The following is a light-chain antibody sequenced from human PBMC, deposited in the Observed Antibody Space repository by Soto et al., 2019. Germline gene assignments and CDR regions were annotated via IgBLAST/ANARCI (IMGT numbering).Light chain of an antibody. CDR3: QQTYSTIHS. CDR1: QNIERY. CDR2: AAA. V-gene: IGKV1-39*01. J-gene: IGKJ2*01. Sequence: DIQMTQSPSSLSASIGDTITISCRASQNIERYLNWYQHKQGKAPQLLMFAAANLESGVPSRFRGSGSVTDFTLTISSLQPEDFATYYCQQTYSTIHSFGQGTKVDIK.